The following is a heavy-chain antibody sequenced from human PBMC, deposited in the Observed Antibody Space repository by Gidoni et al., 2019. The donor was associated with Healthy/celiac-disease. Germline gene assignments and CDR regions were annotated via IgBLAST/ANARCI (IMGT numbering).Heavy chain of an antibody. J-gene: IGHJ4*02. V-gene: IGHV3-30*18. Sequence: EWVAVISYDGSNKYYADSVKGRFTISRDNSKNTLYLQMNSLRAEDTAVYYCAKGVRHQLLCDFDYWGQGTLVTVSS. CDR2: ISYDGSNK. CDR3: AKGVRHQLLCDFDY. D-gene: IGHD2-2*01.